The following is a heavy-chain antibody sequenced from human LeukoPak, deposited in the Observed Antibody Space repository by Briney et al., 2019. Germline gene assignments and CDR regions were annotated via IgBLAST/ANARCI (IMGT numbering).Heavy chain of an antibody. J-gene: IGHJ4*02. CDR3: ARVDYGSGSYYDY. V-gene: IGHV1-69*05. Sequence: SVKVSCKASGGTFSTYAISWVRQAPGQGLEWMGGIIPIFGTANYAQKFQGRVTITTDESTSTAYMELSSLRSEDTAVYYCARVDYGSGSYYDYWGQGTLVTVSS. CDR2: IIPIFGTA. D-gene: IGHD3-10*01. CDR1: GGTFSTYA.